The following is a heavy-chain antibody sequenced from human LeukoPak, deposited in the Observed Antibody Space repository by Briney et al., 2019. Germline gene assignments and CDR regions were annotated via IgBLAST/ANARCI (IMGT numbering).Heavy chain of an antibody. Sequence: PSETLSLTCTVYGGSINNYCWSWIRLPPGKGLEWIAYISYSGSTDYNPSLKSRVTISVDTSKNQFSLRLSSVSAADTAVYYCARLRSSTWLLTDSWGQGTLVTISS. D-gene: IGHD6-13*01. CDR3: ARLRSSTWLLTDS. CDR1: GGSINNYC. V-gene: IGHV4-59*08. J-gene: IGHJ4*02. CDR2: ISYSGST.